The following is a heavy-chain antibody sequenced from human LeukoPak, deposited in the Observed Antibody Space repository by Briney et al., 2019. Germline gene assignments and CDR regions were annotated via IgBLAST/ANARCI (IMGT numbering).Heavy chain of an antibody. CDR3: ARDYYASGSPNDC. Sequence: QPGGSLRLSCAASGFTFSNSWMHWVRQAPGKGLVWVSRINSDGSSADYADSVKGRFTISRDNARNTLYLQMSSLRAEDTAVYYCARDYYASGSPNDCWGQGTLVTVSS. D-gene: IGHD3-10*01. CDR2: INSDGSSA. CDR1: GFTFSNSW. J-gene: IGHJ4*02. V-gene: IGHV3-74*01.